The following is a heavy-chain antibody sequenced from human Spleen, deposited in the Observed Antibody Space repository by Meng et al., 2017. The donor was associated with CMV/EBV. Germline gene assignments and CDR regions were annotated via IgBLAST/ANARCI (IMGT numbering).Heavy chain of an antibody. V-gene: IGHV5-51*01. Sequence: GESLKISCKASGYSFTTYWIGWVRQMPGKGLEWMGIIYPGDSDTRYSPSFQGQVTISADKSISTAYLQWSSLKASDTAIYYCARHKASAVPADYWGQGTLVTVSS. D-gene: IGHD3-10*01. CDR2: IYPGDSDT. CDR1: GYSFTTYW. CDR3: ARHKASAVPADY. J-gene: IGHJ4*02.